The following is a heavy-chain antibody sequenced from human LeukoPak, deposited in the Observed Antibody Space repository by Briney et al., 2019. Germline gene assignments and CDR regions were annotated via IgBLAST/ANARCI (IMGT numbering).Heavy chain of an antibody. Sequence: GGSLRLSCAASGFPFGDHAMHWVHQAPGKGLEWVSLISGDGGDTYYADSVKGRFTISRDNSKNSLYLQMNSLRAEDSALYYCAKDEWFIYRADFILDYWGQGTLVTVSS. J-gene: IGHJ4*02. D-gene: IGHD3-3*01. CDR2: ISGDGGDT. CDR1: GFPFGDHA. CDR3: AKDEWFIYRADFILDY. V-gene: IGHV3-43*02.